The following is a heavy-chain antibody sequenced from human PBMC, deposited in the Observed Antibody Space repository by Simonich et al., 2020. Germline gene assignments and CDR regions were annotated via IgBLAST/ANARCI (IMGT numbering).Heavy chain of an antibody. V-gene: IGHV1-2*02. CDR3: ARGLVRGSYYAFDI. J-gene: IGHJ3*02. CDR2: INPNIGST. CDR1: GSTFTGSY. Sequence: QVQLVQSGAAVKKPGASVKVSCKASGSTFTGSYMHWVRQAPGKGLGWMGWINPNIGSTNESQKFQGRVTMTRDTAISTAYMELSRLRSDDTAVDYCARGLVRGSYYAFDIWGQGTMVTVSS. D-gene: IGHD1-26*01.